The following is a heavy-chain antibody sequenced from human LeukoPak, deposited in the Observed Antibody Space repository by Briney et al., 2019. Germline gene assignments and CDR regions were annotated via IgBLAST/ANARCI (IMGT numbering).Heavy chain of an antibody. D-gene: IGHD1-7*01. CDR2: FDPEDGET. CDR3: ASRLNWNYRYYFDY. CDR1: GYTLTELS. J-gene: IGHJ4*02. V-gene: IGHV1-24*01. Sequence: ASVKVSCKVSGYTLTELSMHWVRQAPGKGLEWMGGFDPEDGETIYAQKFQGRVTITTDESTSTAYMELSSLRSEDTAVYYCASRLNWNYRYYFDYWGQGTLVTVSS.